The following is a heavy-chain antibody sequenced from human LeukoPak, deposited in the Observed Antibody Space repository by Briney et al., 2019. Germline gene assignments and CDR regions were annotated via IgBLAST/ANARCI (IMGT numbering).Heavy chain of an antibody. CDR1: GYTFTGYY. Sequence: ASVKVSCKASGYTFTGYYMHWVQQAPGQGLEWMGIINPSGGSTSYAQKFQGRVTMTRDTSTSTVYMELSRLRSEDTAVYYCARGAAASRSWFDPWGQGTLVTVSS. CDR3: ARGAAASRSWFDP. D-gene: IGHD6-13*01. V-gene: IGHV1-46*01. CDR2: INPSGGST. J-gene: IGHJ5*02.